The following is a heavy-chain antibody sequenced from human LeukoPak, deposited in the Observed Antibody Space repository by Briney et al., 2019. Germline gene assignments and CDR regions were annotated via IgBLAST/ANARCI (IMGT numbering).Heavy chain of an antibody. D-gene: IGHD3-22*01. CDR2: IYYSGDI. CDR1: GGSISSYY. V-gene: IGHV4-59*08. CDR3: ARHGGYHSPIDY. Sequence: SETLSLICSVSGGSISSYYWSWIRQPPEKGLEWIGYIYYSGDISYNPSLKSRVTISVDTSKNQFSLNLRSVTAADTAVYYCARHGGYHSPIDYWGQGTLVTVSS. J-gene: IGHJ4*02.